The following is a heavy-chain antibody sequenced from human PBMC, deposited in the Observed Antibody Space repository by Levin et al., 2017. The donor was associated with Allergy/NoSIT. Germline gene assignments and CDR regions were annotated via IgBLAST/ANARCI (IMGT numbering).Heavy chain of an antibody. CDR1: GFSFTTHG. D-gene: IGHD3-10*01. V-gene: IGHV3-33*01. Sequence: GGSLRLSCAASGFSFTTHGMHWVRQAPGKGLEWVAVIWDDGSNQYYVDSVKGRFTISRDNSRNTLYLQMNSLRAEDTAIYFCARDAFGSGSCQMQHWGQGTLVTVSA. CDR2: IWDDGSNQ. CDR3: ARDAFGSGSCQMQH. J-gene: IGHJ1*01.